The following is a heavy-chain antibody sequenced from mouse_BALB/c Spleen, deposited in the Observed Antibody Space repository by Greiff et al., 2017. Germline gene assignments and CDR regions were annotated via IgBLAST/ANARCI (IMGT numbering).Heavy chain of an antibody. CDR3: ARQNWEGFAY. V-gene: IGHV1-7*01. Sequence: VQLQQSGAELAKPGASVKMSCKASGYTFTSYWMHWVKQRPGQGLEWIGYINPSTGYTEYNQKFKDKATLTADKSSSTAYMQLSSLTSEDSAVYYCARQNWEGFAYWGQGTLVTVSA. D-gene: IGHD4-1*01. CDR1: GYTFTSYW. J-gene: IGHJ3*01. CDR2: INPSTGYT.